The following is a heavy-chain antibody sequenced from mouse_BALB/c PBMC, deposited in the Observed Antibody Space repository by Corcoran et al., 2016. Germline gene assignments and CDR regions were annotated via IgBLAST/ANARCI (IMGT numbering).Heavy chain of an antibody. CDR1: GYIFTDYY. V-gene: IGHV1-84*02. CDR3: ARYITVVDYIDY. Sequence: QIQLQQSGPELVKPGASVKISCKASGYIFTDYYISWVKQKSGQGLEWIGWIYPGTGNTRYNEKFKGKATLTVDTSSSTAYMQLSSLTSEDTAVYFCARYITVVDYIDYWGQGTTLTVS. J-gene: IGHJ2*01. D-gene: IGHD1-1*01. CDR2: IYPGTGNT.